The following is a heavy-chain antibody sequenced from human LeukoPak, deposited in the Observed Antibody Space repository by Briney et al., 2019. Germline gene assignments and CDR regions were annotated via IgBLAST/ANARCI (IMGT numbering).Heavy chain of an antibody. CDR2: IYTNGNT. J-gene: IGHJ6*02. CDR3: ARDRDQDGMDV. CDR1: GGSISSYY. V-gene: IGHV4-4*07. Sequence: SETLSPTCTVSGGSISSYYWSWIRQPAGKGLEWIGRIYTNGNTNYNPSLKSRVTMSVDTSKNQFSLKLSSVTAADTAVYYCARDRDQDGMDVWGQGTTVSVSS.